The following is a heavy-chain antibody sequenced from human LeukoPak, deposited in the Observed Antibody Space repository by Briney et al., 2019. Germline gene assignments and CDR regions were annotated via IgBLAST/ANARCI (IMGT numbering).Heavy chain of an antibody. CDR2: IKENAVGGAI. CDR3: TAGLGLTNDDS. D-gene: IGHD2-8*01. J-gene: IGHJ4*02. V-gene: IGHV3-15*01. CDR1: GFNFIQAW. Sequence: GGSLRLSCGASGFNFIQAWMSWVRQTPGKGLEWIGRIKENAVGGAIDYAAPVQGRFTISRDDSRNTVYLDMNSLKTEDTAVYYCTAGLGLTNDDSWGQGTLVTVSS.